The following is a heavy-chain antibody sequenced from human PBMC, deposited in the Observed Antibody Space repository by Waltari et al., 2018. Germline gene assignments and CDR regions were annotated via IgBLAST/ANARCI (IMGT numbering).Heavy chain of an antibody. J-gene: IGHJ4*02. Sequence: QVQLVESGGGVVQPGGSLRLSWAASGFALTSSGVHWVRQAPGKGLEWVTFVRFDGNNAFYADSVTGRFSISRDTSKNTLYLHMNSLRVEDTAVYYCAKDLSYGPDYWGQGTLVTVSS. CDR2: VRFDGNNA. CDR3: AKDLSYGPDY. D-gene: IGHD3-10*01. V-gene: IGHV3-30*02. CDR1: GFALTSSG.